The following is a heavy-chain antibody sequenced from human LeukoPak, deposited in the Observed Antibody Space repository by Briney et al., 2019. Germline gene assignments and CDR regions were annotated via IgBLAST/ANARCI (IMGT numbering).Heavy chain of an antibody. Sequence: ASVKVSCKASGCTFTSYYMHWVRQAPGQGLEWMGIINPSGGRASYAQKFQGRVTMTRDTSTSTVYMELSSLRSEDTAVYYCARGPQILYDAFDIWGQGTMVTVSS. J-gene: IGHJ3*02. CDR3: ARGPQILYDAFDI. D-gene: IGHD2-15*01. V-gene: IGHV1-46*01. CDR1: GCTFTSYY. CDR2: INPSGGRA.